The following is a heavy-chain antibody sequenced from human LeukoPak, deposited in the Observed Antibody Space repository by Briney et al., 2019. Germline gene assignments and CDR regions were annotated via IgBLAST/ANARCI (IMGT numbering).Heavy chain of an antibody. CDR2: ITAYNGNR. CDR1: SYTFSNYG. V-gene: IGHV1-18*01. D-gene: IGHD1-1*01. CDR3: ARDNDKVVDH. J-gene: IGHJ4*01. Sequence: ASVKVSCKTSSYTFSNYGISWVRQAPGQGLEWMGWITAYNGNRLYAQRFQGRITLTTDTSTSTSYMELRSLEYDDTAIYYCARDNDKVVDHWGQGTLVTVSS.